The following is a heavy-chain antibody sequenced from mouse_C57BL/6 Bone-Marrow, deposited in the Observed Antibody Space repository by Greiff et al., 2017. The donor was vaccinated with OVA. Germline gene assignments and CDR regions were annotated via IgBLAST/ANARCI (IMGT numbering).Heavy chain of an antibody. CDR1: GYTFTSYW. V-gene: IGHV1-50*01. CDR2: IDPSDSYT. Sequence: VKLQHSGAELVKPGASVKLSCKASGYTFTSYWMQWVKQRPGQGLEWIGEIDPSDSYTNYNQKFKGKATLTVDTSSSTAYMQLNSLTSEDSAVYYCASAVFAYWGQGTLVTVSA. J-gene: IGHJ3*01. CDR3: ASAVFAY.